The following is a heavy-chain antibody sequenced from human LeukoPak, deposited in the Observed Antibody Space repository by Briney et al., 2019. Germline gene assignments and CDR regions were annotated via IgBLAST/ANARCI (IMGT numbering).Heavy chain of an antibody. CDR3: TGHGSSSY. CDR1: GFAVSNNG. Sequence: GGSVRLSCGASGFAVSNNGLSWFRQAPGKGLEWVSDISGTGGSTYYADSVKGRFTVSRDNSKNTLYLQMNSLRAEDTAVYYATGHGSSSYWGQGTLVTVPS. CDR2: ISGTGGST. J-gene: IGHJ4*02. D-gene: IGHD6-13*01. V-gene: IGHV3-23*01.